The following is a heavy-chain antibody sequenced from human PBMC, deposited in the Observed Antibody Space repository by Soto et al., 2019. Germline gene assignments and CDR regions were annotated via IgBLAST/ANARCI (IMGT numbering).Heavy chain of an antibody. CDR2: ISGSGGST. V-gene: IGHV3-23*01. CDR1: GFTFSSYA. J-gene: IGHJ6*02. Sequence: EVQLLESGGGLVQPGGSLRLSCAASGFTFSSYAMSWVRQAPGKGLEWVSAISGSGGSTYYADSVKGRFTISRDNSKNTLYLQMSSLRAEDTAVYYCALGGGSSLSYYYYGMDVWGQGTTVTVSS. D-gene: IGHD1-26*01. CDR3: ALGGGSSLSYYYYGMDV.